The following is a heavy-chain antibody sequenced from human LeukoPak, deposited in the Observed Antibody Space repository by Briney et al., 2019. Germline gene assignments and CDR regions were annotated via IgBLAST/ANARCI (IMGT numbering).Heavy chain of an antibody. CDR3: ARGGDSGTYLRGYYFDY. CDR2: ISYTGST. J-gene: IGHJ4*02. Sequence: SETLSLTCTVSGGSISSYYWSWIRQPPGKGLEWIGYISYTGSTNYNPSLKSRVTISVDTSKNQFPLKLSSVTAADTAVYYCARGGDSGTYLRGYYFDYWGQGTLVTVSS. V-gene: IGHV4-59*08. CDR1: GGSISSYY. D-gene: IGHD1-26*01.